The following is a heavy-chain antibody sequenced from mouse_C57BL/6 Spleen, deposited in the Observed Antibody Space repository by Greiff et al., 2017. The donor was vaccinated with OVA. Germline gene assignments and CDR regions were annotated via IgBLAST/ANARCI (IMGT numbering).Heavy chain of an antibody. J-gene: IGHJ3*01. Sequence: QVQLQQSGAELVRPGTSVKVSCKASGYAFTNYLIEWVKQRPGQGLEWIGVINPGSGGTNYNEKFKGKATLTADKSSSTAYMQLSSLTSEDSAVYFCANDGYSLFAYWGQGTLVTVSA. V-gene: IGHV1-54*01. CDR1: GYAFTNYL. CDR2: INPGSGGT. D-gene: IGHD2-3*01. CDR3: ANDGYSLFAY.